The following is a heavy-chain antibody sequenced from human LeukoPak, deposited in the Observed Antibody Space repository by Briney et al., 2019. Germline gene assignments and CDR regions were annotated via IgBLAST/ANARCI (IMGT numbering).Heavy chain of an antibody. CDR1: GFTFDDYG. CDR3: ASGFGESSYYHYMDV. J-gene: IGHJ6*03. CDR2: INWNGGST. V-gene: IGHV3-20*04. Sequence: PGGSLRLSCAASGFTFDDYGMSWVRQAPGKGLEWVSGINWNGGSTGYADSVKGRFTISRDNAKNSLYLQMNSLRAEDTALYYCASGFGESSYYHYMDVWGKGTTVTVSS. D-gene: IGHD3-10*01.